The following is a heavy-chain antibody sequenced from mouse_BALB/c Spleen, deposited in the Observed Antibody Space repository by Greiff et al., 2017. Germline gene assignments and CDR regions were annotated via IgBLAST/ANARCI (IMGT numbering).Heavy chain of an antibody. J-gene: IGHJ4*01. V-gene: IGHV3-2*02. Sequence: EVKLVESGPGLVKPSQSLSLTCTVTGYSITSDYAWNWIRQFPGNKLEWMGYISYSGSTSYNPSLKSRISITRDTSKNQFFLQLNSVTTEDTATYYCARHYRNYYAMDYWGQGTSVTVSS. D-gene: IGHD2-14*01. CDR1: GYSITSDYA. CDR3: ARHYRNYYAMDY. CDR2: ISYSGST.